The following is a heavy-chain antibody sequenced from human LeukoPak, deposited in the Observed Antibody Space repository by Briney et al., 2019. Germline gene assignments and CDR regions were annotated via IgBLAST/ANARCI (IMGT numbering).Heavy chain of an antibody. Sequence: GGSLRLSCAASGFTLSTNWMSWVRQAPGKGLEWVANIKQDGSDSYYVDSVKGRFTISRDNGKNSLYLQMNSLRAEDTAIYYCARLPVGFWSGYYQYYFDHWGQGALVTVSS. D-gene: IGHD3-3*01. V-gene: IGHV3-7*01. CDR2: IKQDGSDS. J-gene: IGHJ4*02. CDR1: GFTLSTNW. CDR3: ARLPVGFWSGYYQYYFDH.